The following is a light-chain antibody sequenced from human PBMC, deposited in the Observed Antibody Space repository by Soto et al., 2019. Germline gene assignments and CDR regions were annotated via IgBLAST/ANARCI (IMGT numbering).Light chain of an antibody. J-gene: IGLJ1*01. CDR2: EVS. CDR1: SSDVGGYNF. V-gene: IGLV2-8*01. Sequence: QSALTQPPSASGSPGQSVTISCTGTSSDVGGYNFVSWYQQHPGKAPKLMIYEVSKRPSGVPDRFSGSKSDNTASVTVSGLQAEDEADYYCSSYAGSNNRYVFGTGTKLTVL. CDR3: SSYAGSNNRYV.